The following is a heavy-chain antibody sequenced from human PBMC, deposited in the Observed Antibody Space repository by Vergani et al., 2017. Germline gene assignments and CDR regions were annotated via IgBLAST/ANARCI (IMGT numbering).Heavy chain of an antibody. V-gene: IGHV4-39*01. D-gene: IGHD3-16*01. CDR3: ASGKYYSDSTCHFRGRYFDV. CDR2: IYNSGHG. CDR1: GDSIISRSYY. J-gene: IGHJ2*01. Sequence: QMQLQESGPGLVKASETLSLTCTVSGDSIISRSYYWGWIRQPPGKGLEWIGSIYNSGHGDCSSSLKSRVTISADTSKNQFSLRLTSVTAADTAVYYCASGKYYSDSTCHFRGRYFDVWGRGTLVTVPS.